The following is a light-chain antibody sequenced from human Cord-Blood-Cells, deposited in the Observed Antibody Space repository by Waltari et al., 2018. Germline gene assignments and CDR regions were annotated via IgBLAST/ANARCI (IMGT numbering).Light chain of an antibody. CDR3: CSYAGSSNVV. V-gene: IGLV2-23*01. CDR1: SNRFGGFNL. J-gene: IGLJ2*01. Sequence: QSGMTQPASLFGSPGPSITIPCTGTSNRFGGFNLRSWYQQHPGKAPNLMIYEGSKRPSGVSNRFSGSKSGNTASLTISGLQAEDEADYYCCSYAGSSNVVFGGGTKLTVL. CDR2: EGS.